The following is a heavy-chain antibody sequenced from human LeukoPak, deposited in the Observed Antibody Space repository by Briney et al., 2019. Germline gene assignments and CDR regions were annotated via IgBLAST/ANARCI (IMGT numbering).Heavy chain of an antibody. V-gene: IGHV1-69*05. Sequence: ASVKVSCKASGGTFSSYAISWVRQAPGQGLEWMGGIIPIFGTANYAQKFQGRVTITTDESTSTAYMELSSLRFEDTAVYYCASFGYDILTGRIGSIDYWGQGTLVTVSS. CDR3: ASFGYDILTGRIGSIDY. CDR1: GGTFSSYA. D-gene: IGHD3-9*01. J-gene: IGHJ4*02. CDR2: IIPIFGTA.